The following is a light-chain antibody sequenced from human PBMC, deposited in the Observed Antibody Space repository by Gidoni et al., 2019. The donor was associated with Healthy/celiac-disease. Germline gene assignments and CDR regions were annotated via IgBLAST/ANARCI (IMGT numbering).Light chain of an antibody. CDR2: AAS. Sequence: DIQMTQSPSSLSAAVGDRVTITCRASLSISRYLNLYQQKPGKAPKLLIYAASSLQSGVPSMFSGSGSGTYFTLTISSLQPEDFATYYCQQSYSTPFTFGQGTRLEIK. J-gene: IGKJ5*01. V-gene: IGKV1-39*01. CDR3: QQSYSTPFT. CDR1: LSISRY.